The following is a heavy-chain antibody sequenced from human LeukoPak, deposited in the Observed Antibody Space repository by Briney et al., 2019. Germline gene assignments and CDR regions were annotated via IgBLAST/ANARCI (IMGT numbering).Heavy chain of an antibody. D-gene: IGHD1-26*01. J-gene: IGHJ4*02. V-gene: IGHV3-30*02. CDR2: IRYGGSNK. CDR1: GFTFSSYG. CDR3: AKTGQWELPESAHRVGDY. Sequence: GGSLRLSCAASGFTFSSYGMNWVRQAPGKGLEWVSFIRYGGSNKYYADSVQAPFTISRDNSKNTLYLQMNSLRAEDTAVYYCAKTGQWELPESAHRVGDYWSQGTLLTVSS.